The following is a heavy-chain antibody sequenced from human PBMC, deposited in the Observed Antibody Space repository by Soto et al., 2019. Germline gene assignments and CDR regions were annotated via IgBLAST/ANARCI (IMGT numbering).Heavy chain of an antibody. CDR3: AAGYRYGYLDY. CDR1: GYSFTSYL. J-gene: IGHJ4*02. V-gene: IGHV5-10-1*01. CDR2: IDPSDSYT. Sequence: GESLKISCKGSGYSFTSYLISWVRQMPVKGLEWMGRIDPSDSYTNYSPSFQGHVTISADKSISNAYLQWSSLKASDTAMYYCAAGYRYGYLDYLGQRTLLAVSS. D-gene: IGHD5-18*01.